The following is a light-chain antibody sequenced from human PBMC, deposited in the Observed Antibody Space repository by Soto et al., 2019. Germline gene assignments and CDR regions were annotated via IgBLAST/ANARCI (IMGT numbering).Light chain of an antibody. CDR2: DAS. CDR1: QSVSKY. J-gene: IGKJ4*01. V-gene: IGKV3-11*01. CDR3: QQRSNWPQII. Sequence: EIVLTQSPATLSLSPGERATLSCRASQSVSKYLAWYQQKPGQAPRLLIHDASNRATGIPARFSGSGSGTDFTLTISSLEPEDFGVYYCQQRSNWPQIIFGGGTKVEIK.